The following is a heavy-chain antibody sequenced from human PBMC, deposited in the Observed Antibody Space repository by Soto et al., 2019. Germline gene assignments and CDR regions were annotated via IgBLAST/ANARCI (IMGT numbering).Heavy chain of an antibody. CDR1: GFTFSSYA. J-gene: IGHJ3*02. CDR3: ARVYSSSWYDCFDI. Sequence: EVQLVESGGGLVQPGGSLRLSCAASGFTFSSYAMHWVRQAPGKGLEYVSAISSNGGSTYYANSVKGRFTISRDNXXNTLYLQMGSLRAEDMAVYYWARVYSSSWYDCFDIWGQGTMVTVSS. D-gene: IGHD6-13*01. CDR2: ISSNGGST. V-gene: IGHV3-64*01.